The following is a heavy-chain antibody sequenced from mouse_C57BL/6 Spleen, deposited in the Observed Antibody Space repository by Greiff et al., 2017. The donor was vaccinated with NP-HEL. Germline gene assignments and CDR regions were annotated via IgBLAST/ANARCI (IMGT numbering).Heavy chain of an antibody. V-gene: IGHV1-9*01. CDR1: GYTFTGYW. J-gene: IGHJ4*01. D-gene: IGHD1-1*01. CDR3: ARWTGYYGSSYNSYAMDY. Sequence: QVQLKESGAELMKPGASVTLSCKATGYTFTGYWIEWVKQRPGHGLEWIGEILPGSGSTNYNEKFKGKATFTADPSSNTAYMQLSSLTTEDSAIYYCARWTGYYGSSYNSYAMDYWGQGTSVTVSS. CDR2: ILPGSGST.